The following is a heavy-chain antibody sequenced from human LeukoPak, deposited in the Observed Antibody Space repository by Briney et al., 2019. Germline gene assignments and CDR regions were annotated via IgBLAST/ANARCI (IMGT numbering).Heavy chain of an antibody. CDR2: INPSGGST. CDR3: ARCGDGLPCDFDY. Sequence: GASVKVSCKTSGYTFSSYYIHWVRQAPGQGLEWMGIINPSGGSTNYAQKFQGRVTMTGDMSTSTVYMELSSLRSEDTAVYYCARCGDGLPCDFDYWGQGTLVTVSS. J-gene: IGHJ4*02. V-gene: IGHV1-46*01. CDR1: GYTFSSYY. D-gene: IGHD3-10*01.